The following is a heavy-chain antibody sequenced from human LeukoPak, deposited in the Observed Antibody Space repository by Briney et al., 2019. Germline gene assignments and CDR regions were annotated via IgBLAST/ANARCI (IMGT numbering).Heavy chain of an antibody. D-gene: IGHD5-18*01. CDR3: ARDENSYGRTPSFDY. J-gene: IGHJ4*02. V-gene: IGHV3-30*04. CDR1: GFTFSSYA. CDR2: ISYDGGNK. Sequence: GRSLRLSCAASGFTFSSYAMHWVRQAPGKGLEWVAVISYDGGNKYYADSVKGRFTISRDNSKSTLYLQMNSLRAEDTAVYYCARDENSYGRTPSFDYWGQGTLVTVSS.